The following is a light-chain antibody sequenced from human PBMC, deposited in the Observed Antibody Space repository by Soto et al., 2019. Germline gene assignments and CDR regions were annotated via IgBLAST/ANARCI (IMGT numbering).Light chain of an antibody. CDR1: QSVSSH. CDR3: QQYDNWPQVT. CDR2: GVS. J-gene: IGKJ1*01. Sequence: EIVMAQSPATLSVSPGERATLSCRASQSVSSHLAWYQHKPGQAPRLLIYGVSTRATGIAARFSGGGSGTEFTLTISSLQSEDFAVDYCQQYDNWPQVTFGQGTKVEIK. V-gene: IGKV3-15*01.